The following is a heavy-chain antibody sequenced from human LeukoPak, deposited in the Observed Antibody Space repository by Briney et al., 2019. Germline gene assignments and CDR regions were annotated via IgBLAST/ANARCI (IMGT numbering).Heavy chain of an antibody. CDR3: ARDRYSGYDAPDY. CDR2: IWYDGSNK. CDR1: GFTFSSYG. Sequence: PGGSLRLSCAASGFTFSSYGMHWVRQAPGKGLERVAVIWYDGSNKYYADSVKGRFTISRDNSKNTPYLQMNSLRAEDTAVYYCARDRYSGYDAPDYWGQGTLVTVSS. D-gene: IGHD5-12*01. J-gene: IGHJ4*02. V-gene: IGHV3-33*01.